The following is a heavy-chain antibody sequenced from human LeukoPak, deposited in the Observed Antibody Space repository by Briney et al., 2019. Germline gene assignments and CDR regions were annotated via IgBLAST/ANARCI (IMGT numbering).Heavy chain of an antibody. V-gene: IGHV3-7*01. CDR2: IKQDGSEK. J-gene: IGHJ4*02. D-gene: IGHD3-10*01. Sequence: GGSLRLSCAASGFTFSSYWMSWVRQAPGKGLEWVANIKQDGSEKYYVDSVKGRFTISRDNAKNSLFLQMNSLRAEDTAVYYCARESFYYGSGSYYKRGYYFDYWGQRTLVTVSS. CDR1: GFTFSSYW. CDR3: ARESFYYGSGSYYKRGYYFDY.